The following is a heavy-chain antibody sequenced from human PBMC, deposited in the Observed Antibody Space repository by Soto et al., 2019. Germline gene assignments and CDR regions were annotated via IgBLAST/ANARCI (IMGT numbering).Heavy chain of an antibody. V-gene: IGHV3-20*04. CDR3: ARVTYYDSSGYYGEDYYGMDV. J-gene: IGHJ6*02. CDR1: GFTFDDYG. CDR2: INWNCGST. Sequence: GGSLRLSCAASGFTFDDYGMSWVRQAPGKGLEWVSGINWNCGSTGYAESVKGRFTISRDNAKNSLYLQMNSLRAEDTALYYCARVTYYDSSGYYGEDYYGMDVWGQGTTVTVSS. D-gene: IGHD3-22*01.